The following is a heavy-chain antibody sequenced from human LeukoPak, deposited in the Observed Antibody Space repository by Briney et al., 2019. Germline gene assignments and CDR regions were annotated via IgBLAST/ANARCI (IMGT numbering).Heavy chain of an antibody. V-gene: IGHV3-21*01. D-gene: IGHD3-22*01. Sequence: GGSLRLSCAASGFTFSSYSMNWVRQAPGKGLEWVSSISSSSSYIYYADSVKGRFTISRDNAKNSLYLQMNSLRAEDTTVYYCARGDTDSSGLYYWGQGTLVTVSS. CDR1: GFTFSSYS. J-gene: IGHJ4*02. CDR3: ARGDTDSSGLYY. CDR2: ISSSSSYI.